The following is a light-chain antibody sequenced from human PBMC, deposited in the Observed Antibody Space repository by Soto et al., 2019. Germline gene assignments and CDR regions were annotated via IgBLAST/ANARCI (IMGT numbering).Light chain of an antibody. Sequence: QSALTQPASVSGSPGQSITISCTVTSSDVGGYNDVSWYQQHPGKAPKLMIYEVSNRPSGVSNRFSGSKSGNTASLTISGLQAEDEADYYCSSYTSSSTPLVFGTGTKVTVL. J-gene: IGLJ1*01. V-gene: IGLV2-14*01. CDR2: EVS. CDR3: SSYTSSSTPLV. CDR1: SSDVGGYND.